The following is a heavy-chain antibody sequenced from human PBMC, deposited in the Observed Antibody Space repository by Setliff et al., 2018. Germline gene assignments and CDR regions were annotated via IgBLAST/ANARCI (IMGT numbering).Heavy chain of an antibody. D-gene: IGHD3-3*01. CDR1: GYTFSTYG. V-gene: IGHV1-46*03. J-gene: IGHJ3*02. CDR3: ARDRFYNSRSGTSITAPHDAFDI. Sequence: ASVKVSCKASGYTFSTYGLHWVRQAPGQGPEWMGIINPSGGLTRYAQKFQGRVTMTRDTSTSTVYMEVSSLRSEDTAVYFCARDRFYNSRSGTSITAPHDAFDIWGQGTTVTVSS. CDR2: INPSGGLT.